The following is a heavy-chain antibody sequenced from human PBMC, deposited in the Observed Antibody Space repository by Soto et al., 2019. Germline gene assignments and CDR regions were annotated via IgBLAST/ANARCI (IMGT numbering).Heavy chain of an antibody. CDR3: ATLDGNNAFDC. CDR1: GDSISSENYY. J-gene: IGHJ4*02. Sequence: AVYLTCADSGDSISSENYYWSWIRQPPGKGLEWIGNIYRSGGTYYNPSLKSRVTMSVDRSMNEFSLKLTSVTAADTAVYYCATLDGNNAFDCWGQVSLVIVSS. D-gene: IGHD1-20*01. V-gene: IGHV4-30-2*01. CDR2: IYRSGGT.